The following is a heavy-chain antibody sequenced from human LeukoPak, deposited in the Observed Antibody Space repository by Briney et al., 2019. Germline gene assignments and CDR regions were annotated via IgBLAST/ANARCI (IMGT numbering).Heavy chain of an antibody. CDR1: GFTFSRYA. Sequence: GGSLRLSCAVSGFTFSRYAMHWVRQAPGEGLEGVALISYDGSNTYYADSGRGRFTISRDDSKNTLFLQMNNLRAEDTAVYYCARGKGYYGSGSSFDYWAQGTLVTVSS. J-gene: IGHJ4*02. CDR3: ARGKGYYGSGSSFDY. D-gene: IGHD3-10*01. CDR2: ISYDGSNT. V-gene: IGHV3-30*04.